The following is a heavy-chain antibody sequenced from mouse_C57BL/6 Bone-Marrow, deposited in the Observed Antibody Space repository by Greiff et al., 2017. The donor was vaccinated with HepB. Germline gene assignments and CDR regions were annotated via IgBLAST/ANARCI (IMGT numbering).Heavy chain of an antibody. CDR1: GFTITDDY. J-gene: IGHJ4*01. V-gene: IGHV14-4*01. Sequence: EVQLQESGAELVRPGASVKLSCTASGFTITDDYMHWVKQRPEQGLEWIGWIDPENGDTEYASKFQGKATITADTSSNTAYLQLSSLTSEDPAVYYCSTIHYDMDYWGRGTSVTVSS. CDR2: IDPENGDT. CDR3: STIHYDMDY.